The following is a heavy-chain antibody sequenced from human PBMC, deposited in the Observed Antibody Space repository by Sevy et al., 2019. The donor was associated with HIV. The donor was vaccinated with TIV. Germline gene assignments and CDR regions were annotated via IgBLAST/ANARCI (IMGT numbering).Heavy chain of an antibody. D-gene: IGHD3-9*01. CDR1: GGSISSSSQF. V-gene: IGHV4-39*01. Sequence: SETLSLTCTVSGGSISSSSQFWAWIRQSPGKGLEWIGNVYNSGTTEYNPSLKSRITISVDTSKNKFSLKLTSVTAADXXVYYCARQLSYYDSLTGSQRGYWLDTWGHGNLVTVSS. CDR3: ARQLSYYDSLTGSQRGYWLDT. J-gene: IGHJ5*01. CDR2: VYNSGTT.